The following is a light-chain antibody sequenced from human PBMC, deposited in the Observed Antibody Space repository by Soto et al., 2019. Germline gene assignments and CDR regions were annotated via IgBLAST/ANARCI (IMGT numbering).Light chain of an antibody. CDR1: QSVSSSF. CDR3: HRYDNSLYT. Sequence: DIVLTQSPGTLSLSPGERATLSCRASQSVSSSFLAWYQQKLGQAPRLLIYAASSSATGIPDRFSRSGSGTDFTLTIIRLEPEDFAVYYCHRYDNSLYTFGQGTKREIK. J-gene: IGKJ2*01. V-gene: IGKV3-20*01. CDR2: AAS.